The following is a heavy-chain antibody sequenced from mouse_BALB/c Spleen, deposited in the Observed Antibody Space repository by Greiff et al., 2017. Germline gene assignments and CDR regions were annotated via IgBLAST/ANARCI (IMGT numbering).Heavy chain of an antibody. CDR3: ARDDYPLPMDY. Sequence: QVQLKESGAELVRPGTSVKVSCKASGYAFTNYLIEWVKQRPGQGLEWIGVINPGSGGTNYNEKFKGKATLTADKSSSTAYMQLSSLTSDDSAVYFCARDDYPLPMDYWGQGTSVTVSS. D-gene: IGHD2-4*01. V-gene: IGHV1-54*01. CDR2: INPGSGGT. J-gene: IGHJ4*01. CDR1: GYAFTNYL.